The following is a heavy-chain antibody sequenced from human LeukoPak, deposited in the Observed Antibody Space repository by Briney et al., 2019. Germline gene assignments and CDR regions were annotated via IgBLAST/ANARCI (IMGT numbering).Heavy chain of an antibody. V-gene: IGHV1-2*02. CDR2: INPNSGGT. CDR3: AREGGPSGWV. J-gene: IGHJ6*04. D-gene: IGHD6-19*01. CDR1: GGTFSNSV. Sequence: ASVKVSCKASGGTFSNSVISWVRQAPGQGLEWMGWINPNSGGTNYAQKFQGRVTMTRDTSISTAYMELSRLRSDDTAVYYCAREGGPSGWVWGKGTTVTVSS.